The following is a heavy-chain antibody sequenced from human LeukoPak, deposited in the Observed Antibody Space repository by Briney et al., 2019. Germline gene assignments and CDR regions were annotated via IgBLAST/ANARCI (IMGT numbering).Heavy chain of an antibody. D-gene: IGHD6-19*01. V-gene: IGHV3-23*01. CDR2: ISSSGGTT. J-gene: IGHJ4*02. CDR3: AKDRNGWPTSFDS. CDR1: GFTFSTYA. Sequence: PGGSLRLSCAASGFTFSTYAVNWVRQAPGKGLEWVSAISSSGGTTYYADSVKGRFSISRDNSKNTLHLQMNSLRAEDTAVYYCAKDRNGWPTSFDSWGQGTLVTVSA.